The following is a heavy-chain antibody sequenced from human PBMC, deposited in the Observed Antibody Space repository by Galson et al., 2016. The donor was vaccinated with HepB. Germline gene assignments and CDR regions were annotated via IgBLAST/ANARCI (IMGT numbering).Heavy chain of an antibody. Sequence: SLRLSCAASGFMFRAYWMSWVRQAPGKGLEWVANIKQDGSDKYYVDSVKGRFTISRDSAKNVLYLQMNTLRAGDTAVYYWARVNVSGNFLYYCGLGALVTVSS. D-gene: IGHD3-16*01. CDR3: ARVNVSGNFLYY. V-gene: IGHV3-7*03. CDR1: GFMFRAYW. J-gene: IGHJ4*02. CDR2: IKQDGSDK.